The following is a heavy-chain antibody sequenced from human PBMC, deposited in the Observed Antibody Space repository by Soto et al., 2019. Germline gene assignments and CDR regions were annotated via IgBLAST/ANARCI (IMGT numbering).Heavy chain of an antibody. D-gene: IGHD6-13*01. V-gene: IGHV1-69*02. CDR2: ILPMLDIT. CDR1: GGTFSTYT. CDR3: TLGSWSADTFDI. Sequence: QVQLVQSGAEVKKPGSSVKVSCKASGGTFSTYTIIWVRQAPGQGLEWMGRILPMLDITTSAQRFQGRVTITADKSASTAYLELSSLRSEDTAVYYCTLGSWSADTFDIWGRGTMVTVSS. J-gene: IGHJ3*02.